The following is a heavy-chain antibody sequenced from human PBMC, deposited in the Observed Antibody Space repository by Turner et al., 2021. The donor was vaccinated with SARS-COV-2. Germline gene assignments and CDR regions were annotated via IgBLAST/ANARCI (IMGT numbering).Heavy chain of an antibody. CDR2: IYYSVSS. CDR1: GGSIRSSSYS. D-gene: IGHD5-18*01. CDR3: ARLMDTAMDYYGTDV. Sequence: QLQLQESGPGLVKPSETLSLTCTVSGGSIRSSSYSWGWIRQPPGKGLEWIGNIYYSVSSYYNPSLKSRVTISLDPSKNQFSLKLTSVTAADTAVYYCARLMDTAMDYYGTDVWGQGTTVTVSS. J-gene: IGHJ6*02. V-gene: IGHV4-39*01.